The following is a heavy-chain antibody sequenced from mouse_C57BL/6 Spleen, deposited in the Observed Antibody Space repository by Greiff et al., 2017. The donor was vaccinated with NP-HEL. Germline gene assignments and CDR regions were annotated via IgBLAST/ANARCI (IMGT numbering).Heavy chain of an antibody. Sequence: QVQLQQSGAELVRPGTSVKVSCKASGYAFTNYLIEWVKQRPGQGLEWIGVINPGSGGTNYNEKFKGKATLTADKSSSTAYMQLSSLTSEDSAVYFCARSLRNPYFDYWGQGTTLTVSS. D-gene: IGHD1-1*01. J-gene: IGHJ2*01. CDR1: GYAFTNYL. CDR3: ARSLRNPYFDY. V-gene: IGHV1-54*01. CDR2: INPGSGGT.